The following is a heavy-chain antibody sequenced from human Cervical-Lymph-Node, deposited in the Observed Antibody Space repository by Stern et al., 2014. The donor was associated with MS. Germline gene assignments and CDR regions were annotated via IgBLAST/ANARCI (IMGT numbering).Heavy chain of an antibody. Sequence: QVQLVQSGAEVKKPGASVKVSCKASGYTFTSYYMHWVRQAPGQGLEWMGIINPSGGSTSYAQKFQGRVTMTRDTSTSTVYMELSSMRSEDTAVYYCARDRLTGGAFDYWGQGTLVTVSS. CDR3: ARDRLTGGAFDY. J-gene: IGHJ4*02. CDR1: GYTFTSYY. D-gene: IGHD2-21*01. CDR2: INPSGGST. V-gene: IGHV1-46*01.